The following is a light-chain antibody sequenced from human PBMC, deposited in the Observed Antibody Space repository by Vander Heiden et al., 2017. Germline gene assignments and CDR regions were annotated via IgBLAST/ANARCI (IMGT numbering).Light chain of an antibody. Sequence: QSVLTQPPSASGTPGPRVTISCSGRFSHLESNAGNCYQQCPGTAPKLLIYSNNERPSGVPNRFSGSKSGTSASLAISGLQSDDDADYYCAAWDDSLEGVIFGGGTKLTVL. CDR3: AAWDDSLEGVI. CDR1: FSHLESNA. J-gene: IGLJ2*01. V-gene: IGLV1-44*01. CDR2: SNN.